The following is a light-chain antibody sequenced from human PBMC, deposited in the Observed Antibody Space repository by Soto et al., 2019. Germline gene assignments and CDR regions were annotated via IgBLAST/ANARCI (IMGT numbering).Light chain of an antibody. V-gene: IGKV3-15*01. CDR1: QSVSSN. Sequence: EIVMTQSPATLSVSPGERATLSCSASQSVSSNVAWYKQKPGQAPRLLIYGASTRASGIPARFSGSGCGTEFTLTISSLQSEDFAVYYCQQYNNWPPITFGQGTRLEIK. J-gene: IGKJ5*01. CDR3: QQYNNWPPIT. CDR2: GAS.